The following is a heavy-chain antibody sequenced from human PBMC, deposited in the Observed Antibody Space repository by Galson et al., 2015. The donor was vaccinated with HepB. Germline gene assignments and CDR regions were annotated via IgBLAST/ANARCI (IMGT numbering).Heavy chain of an antibody. Sequence: SLRLSCAASGFTFSDYYMTWIRQAPGKGLEWVSYISNSGTYTNYADSVKGRFTISRDSAKNSLYLQMNSLRAEDTAVYYCARDSFGTAAFMRSFDYWGQGILVTVSS. V-gene: IGHV3-11*05. CDR3: ARDSFGTAAFMRSFDY. D-gene: IGHD6-13*01. CDR1: GFTFSDYY. CDR2: ISNSGTYT. J-gene: IGHJ4*02.